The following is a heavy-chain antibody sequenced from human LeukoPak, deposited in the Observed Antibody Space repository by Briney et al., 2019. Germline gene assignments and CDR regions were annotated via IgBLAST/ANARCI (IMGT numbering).Heavy chain of an antibody. J-gene: IGHJ6*04. Sequence: ASVTVSCKASGGTFSSYAISWVRQAPGQGLEWMGGIIPIFGTANYAQKFQGRVTITADKSTSTAYMELSSLRSEDTAVYYCARVLGSGSYSRAYGMDVWGKGTTVTVSS. CDR1: GGTFSSYA. CDR3: ARVLGSGSYSRAYGMDV. D-gene: IGHD3-10*01. CDR2: IIPIFGTA. V-gene: IGHV1-69*06.